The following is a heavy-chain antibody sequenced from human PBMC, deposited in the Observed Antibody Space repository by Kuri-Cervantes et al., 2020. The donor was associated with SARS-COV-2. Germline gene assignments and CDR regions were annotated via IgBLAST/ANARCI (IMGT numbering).Heavy chain of an antibody. J-gene: IGHJ6*02. CDR1: GGSISSGGYS. CDR2: IYHSGST. D-gene: IGHD2-2*01. V-gene: IGHV4-30-2*01. Sequence: SCAVSGGSISSGGYSWSWIRQPPGKGLEWIGYIYHSGSTYYNPSPKSRVTISVDRSKNQFSLKLSSVTAADTAVYYCARELVVPAATGYYYYGMDVWGQGTTVTVSS. CDR3: ARELVVPAATGYYYYGMDV.